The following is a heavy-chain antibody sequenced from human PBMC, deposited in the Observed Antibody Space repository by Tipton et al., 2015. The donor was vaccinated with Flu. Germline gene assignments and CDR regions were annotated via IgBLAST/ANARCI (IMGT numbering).Heavy chain of an antibody. D-gene: IGHD6-6*01. Sequence: QSGAEVKKPGSSVKVSCKASGGTFSSYAISWVRQAPGQGLEWMGGIIPIFGTANYAQKFQGRVTITADESTSTAYMELSSLRSEDTAVYYCAKGTASIAARPSYFDYWGQGTLVTVSS. CDR2: IIPIFGTA. V-gene: IGHV1-69*01. CDR1: GGTFSSYA. CDR3: AKGTASIAARPSYFDY. J-gene: IGHJ4*02.